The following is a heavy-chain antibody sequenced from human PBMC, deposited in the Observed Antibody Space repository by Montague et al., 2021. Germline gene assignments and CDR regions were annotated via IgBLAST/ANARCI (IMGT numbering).Heavy chain of an antibody. CDR2: IYYSGNS. CDR3: ARVFSSWYVGWFDP. D-gene: IGHD6-13*01. Sequence: SETLSLTCTVSGASINSNIYYWGWIRQPPGKRLEWIGSIYYSGNSFYQPSLKSRITMAVDTSKNQYSLKLSSVTAADTAIYYCARVFSSWYVGWFDPWGQGTMVTVSS. CDR1: GASINSNIYY. J-gene: IGHJ5*02. V-gene: IGHV4-39*07.